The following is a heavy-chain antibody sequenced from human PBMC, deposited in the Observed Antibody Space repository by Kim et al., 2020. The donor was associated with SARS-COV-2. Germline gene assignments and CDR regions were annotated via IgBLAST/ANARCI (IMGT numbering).Heavy chain of an antibody. V-gene: IGHV3-74*01. D-gene: IGHD6-6*01. J-gene: IGHJ4*02. CDR3: VSSEWYSSSSIYFDH. Sequence: ADSVSGRFTISRDSAANSLYLQMDSLRADDTAVYYCVSSEWYSSSSIYFDHWGQGTLVTVSS.